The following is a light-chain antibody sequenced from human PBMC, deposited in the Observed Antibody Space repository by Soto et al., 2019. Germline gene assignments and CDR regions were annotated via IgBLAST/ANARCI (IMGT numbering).Light chain of an antibody. Sequence: EIVMKQSPGTLSVSPGESATLSCRASQSVSSNLAWYQQKPGQAPRLLIYGASTRATGIPARFSGSGSGTEFTLTISSLQSEDFAVYYCQQYNNWPLYTFGQGTKLELK. CDR3: QQYNNWPLYT. V-gene: IGKV3-15*01. CDR1: QSVSSN. J-gene: IGKJ2*01. CDR2: GAS.